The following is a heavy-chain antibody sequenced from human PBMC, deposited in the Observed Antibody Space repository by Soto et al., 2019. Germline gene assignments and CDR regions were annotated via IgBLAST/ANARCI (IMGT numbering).Heavy chain of an antibody. CDR3: VMVDNYVTPTPQDV. CDR1: GYIFVNYG. CDR2: ISPYTGNT. J-gene: IGHJ6*02. Sequence: QVQLVQSGDEVKKPGASVKVSCKASGYIFVNYGIAWVRQAPGQGLEWMGWISPYTGNTHSATKIQGRLTMTTDTSTSTAYMDRGSLTSHDTAVYYCVMVDNYVTPTPQDVWGQGTTVTVSS. D-gene: IGHD3-16*01. V-gene: IGHV1-18*01.